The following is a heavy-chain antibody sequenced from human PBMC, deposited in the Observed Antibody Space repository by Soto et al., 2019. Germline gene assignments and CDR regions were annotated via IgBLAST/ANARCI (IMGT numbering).Heavy chain of an antibody. CDR1: GGTFSSYA. J-gene: IGHJ3*02. D-gene: IGHD2-15*01. Sequence: QVQLVQSGAEVKKPGSSVKVSCKASGGTFSSYAISWVRQAPGQGLEWMGGIIPIFGTANYAQKFRGRVTITADESTSTAYMELSSLRSEDTAVYYCARDCSGGSCDNDAFDIWGQGTMVTVSS. CDR3: ARDCSGGSCDNDAFDI. V-gene: IGHV1-69*01. CDR2: IIPIFGTA.